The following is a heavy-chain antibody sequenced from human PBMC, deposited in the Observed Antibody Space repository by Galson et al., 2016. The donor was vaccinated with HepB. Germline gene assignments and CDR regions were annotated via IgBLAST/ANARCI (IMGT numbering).Heavy chain of an antibody. J-gene: IGHJ4*02. D-gene: IGHD3-10*01. V-gene: IGHV3-53*01. CDR3: ARGGASDASGY. CDR2: IYSGAGT. CDR1: GFSVSNNY. Sequence: SLRLSCAASGFSVSNNYMTWVRQAPGKGLEWVSLIYSGAGTYFADSVQGRFTISRDNSKYKLYLQMNSLRAEDTAVYYCARGGASDASGYWGQGTLVTVSS.